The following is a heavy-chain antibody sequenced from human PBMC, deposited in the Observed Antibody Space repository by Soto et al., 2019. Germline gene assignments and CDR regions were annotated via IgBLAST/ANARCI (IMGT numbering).Heavy chain of an antibody. J-gene: IGHJ4*02. D-gene: IGHD1-26*01. V-gene: IGHV3-30-3*01. CDR3: ARDPSGSYPEFDY. CDR1: GFIFSSYT. CDR2: ITYDGSNQ. Sequence: GGSLRLSCAASGFIFSSYTMHWVRQAPGKGLEWVGVITYDGSNQYYADSVKGRFTISRDNSRNMLFLQMNSLRPDDTAVYYCARDPSGSYPEFDYCGQGTLVTVYS.